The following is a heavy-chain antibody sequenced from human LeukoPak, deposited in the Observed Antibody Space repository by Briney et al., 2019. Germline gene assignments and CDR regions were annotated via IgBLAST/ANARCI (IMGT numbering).Heavy chain of an antibody. CDR2: IIPIFGTA. CDR3: ATTYYGSGSYPYYYYYGMDV. CDR1: GGTFNSYA. D-gene: IGHD3-10*01. J-gene: IGHJ6*04. Sequence: ASVKVSCKASGGTFNSYAISWVRQAPGQGLEWMGGIIPIFGTANYAQKFQGRVTITADKSTSTAYMELSSLRSEDTAVYYCATTYYGSGSYPYYYYYGMDVWGKGTTVTVSS. V-gene: IGHV1-69*06.